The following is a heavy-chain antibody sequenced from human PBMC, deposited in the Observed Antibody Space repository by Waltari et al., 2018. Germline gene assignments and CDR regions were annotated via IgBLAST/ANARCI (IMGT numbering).Heavy chain of an antibody. V-gene: IGHV4-31*03. CDR1: GDSVATVGPY. D-gene: IGHD3-16*01. Sequence: QVHLQESGPRLVKPSQTLSPTCSVSGDSVATVGPYWTWLRQYPGKGLEWIWYIVYTGRTYYHPPLRSRVSISLDRSENQVSLKLTSVTAADTAVYYCARGDYSGKPHPLDYWGQGTLVSVSS. CDR2: IVYTGRT. CDR3: ARGDYSGKPHPLDY. J-gene: IGHJ4*02.